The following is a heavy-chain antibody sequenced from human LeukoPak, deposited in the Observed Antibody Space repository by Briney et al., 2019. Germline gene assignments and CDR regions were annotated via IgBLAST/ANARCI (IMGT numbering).Heavy chain of an antibody. D-gene: IGHD2-8*02. J-gene: IGHJ4*02. CDR2: INKDGSEK. V-gene: IGHV3-7*03. CDR1: GFTFSSYW. CDR3: ATYTQHFGAPGGADY. Sequence: GGSLRLSCAASGFTFSSYWMRWVRQAPGKGLEWVAAINKDGSEKRYVDSVEGRFTISRDNARNSVYLQMTSLGAEDTAVYYCATYTQHFGAPGGADYWGLGTLVTVSS.